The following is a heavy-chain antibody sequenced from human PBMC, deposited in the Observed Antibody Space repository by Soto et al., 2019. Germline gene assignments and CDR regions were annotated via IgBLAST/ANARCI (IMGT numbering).Heavy chain of an antibody. D-gene: IGHD6-19*01. CDR3: AKSSSGWYLFDY. Sequence: EVQVSESGGGSVQPGGSLRLSCTASGFTFSRYAMSWVRQGAGKGLEWVSAISGSGGSAYYADSVKGRFTISRDNSKNTLYRQMNSLRDEDTAVYYCAKSSSGWYLFDYWGQGTLVTVSS. V-gene: IGHV3-23*01. CDR2: ISGSGGSA. J-gene: IGHJ4*02. CDR1: GFTFSRYA.